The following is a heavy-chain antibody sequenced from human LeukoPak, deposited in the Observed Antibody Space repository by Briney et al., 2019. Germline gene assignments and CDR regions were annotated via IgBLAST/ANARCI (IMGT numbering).Heavy chain of an antibody. V-gene: IGHV4-39*01. CDR1: GGSITTSSYY. D-gene: IGHD1-26*01. CDR3: ARHVGPTASWFDP. Sequence: SETLSLTCSVSGGSITTSSYYWGWIRQSPGTGLEWIGSMYNSRGTYYNPSLESRVTISVDTSKNLFSLKLNSVTAADMAVYYCARHVGPTASWFDPWGQGTLVTVSS. CDR2: MYNSRGT. J-gene: IGHJ5*02.